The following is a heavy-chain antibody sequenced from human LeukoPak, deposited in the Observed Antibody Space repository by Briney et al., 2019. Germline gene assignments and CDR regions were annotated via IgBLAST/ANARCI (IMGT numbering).Heavy chain of an antibody. CDR2: IIPILGIA. V-gene: IGHV1-69*02. D-gene: IGHD1-1*01. Sequence: VKVSCKASGGTFSSYTISWVRQAPGQGLEWMGRIIPILGIANYAQKFQGRVTMTRDTSTSTVYMELSSLRSEDTAVYYCARVTTGTAIDYWGQGTLVTVSS. CDR3: ARVTTGTAIDY. J-gene: IGHJ4*02. CDR1: GGTFSSYT.